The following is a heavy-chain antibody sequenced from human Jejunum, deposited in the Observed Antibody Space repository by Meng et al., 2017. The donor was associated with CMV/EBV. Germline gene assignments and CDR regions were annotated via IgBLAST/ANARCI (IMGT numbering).Heavy chain of an antibody. V-gene: IGHV2-5*02. CDR1: GFPLSASGAG. J-gene: IGHJ4*02. CDR2: VYWDDEK. D-gene: IGHD6-6*01. CDR3: AHLEFLTSSCFDF. Sequence: FSGFPLSASGAGVGWIRQPPGKALEWLALVYWDDEKRYRPSLKDRLTIAKDASKNQVVLTLADIDLADTATYFCAHLEFLTSSCFDFWGPGTLVTVSS.